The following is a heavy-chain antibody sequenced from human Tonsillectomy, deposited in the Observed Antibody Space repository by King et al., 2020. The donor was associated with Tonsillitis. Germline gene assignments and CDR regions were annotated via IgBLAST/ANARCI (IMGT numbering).Heavy chain of an antibody. J-gene: IGHJ3*02. CDR3: AKSPWGGYPGAFDI. Sequence: VQLVESGGGLVHPGGSLRLSCAASGFTFSSHAVTWVRQAPGKGLQWVSSISGTGGTTYYTDSVKGRFTISRDNSNNTLYLQMMSLRADDTALYYCAKSPWGGYPGAFDIWGQGTMVTVSS. CDR2: ISGTGGTT. D-gene: IGHD3-16*01. CDR1: GFTFSSHA. V-gene: IGHV3-23*04.